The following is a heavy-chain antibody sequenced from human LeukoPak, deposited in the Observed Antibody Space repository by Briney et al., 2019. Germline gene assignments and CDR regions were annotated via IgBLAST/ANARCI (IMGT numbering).Heavy chain of an antibody. V-gene: IGHV3-30*01. D-gene: IGHD5-12*01. CDR1: GFTFSSYA. Sequence: TGGSLRLSCAASGFTFSSYAMHWVRQAPGKGLEWVAVISYDGSNKYYADSVKGRFTISRDNSKNTLYLQMNSLRAEDTAVYYCARDPPSIIPEYYFDYWGQGTLVTVSS. CDR3: ARDPPSIIPEYYFDY. J-gene: IGHJ4*02. CDR2: ISYDGSNK.